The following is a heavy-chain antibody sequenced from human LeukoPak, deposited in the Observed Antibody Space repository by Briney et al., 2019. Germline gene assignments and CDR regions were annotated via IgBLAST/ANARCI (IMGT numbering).Heavy chain of an antibody. CDR2: ISTTSAYI. CDR1: GFALSHYS. CDR3: AKIISDWSRGAFDI. Sequence: GGSLRLSCAASGFALSHYSLTWVRQAPGKGLEWVSSISTTSAYIHYAESVKGRFSISRDNAKNSLYLQMNSLRAEDTAVYYCAKIISDWSRGAFDIWGQGTMVTVSS. J-gene: IGHJ3*02. D-gene: IGHD6-19*01. V-gene: IGHV3-21*01.